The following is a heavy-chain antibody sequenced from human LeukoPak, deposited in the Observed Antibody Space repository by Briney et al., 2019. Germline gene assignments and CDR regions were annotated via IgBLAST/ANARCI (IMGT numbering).Heavy chain of an antibody. CDR3: AKSHSVGYRGYFNY. Sequence: GGSLRLSCAASGFTLTTYAMSWVRQAPGKGLEWVSTISDSGASTYYADSVKGRFTISRDNSKNTLYLQMNSLRAEDTAVYYCAKSHSVGYRGYFNYWGQGTLVTVSS. CDR1: GFTLTTYA. J-gene: IGHJ4*02. D-gene: IGHD5-12*01. V-gene: IGHV3-23*01. CDR2: ISDSGAST.